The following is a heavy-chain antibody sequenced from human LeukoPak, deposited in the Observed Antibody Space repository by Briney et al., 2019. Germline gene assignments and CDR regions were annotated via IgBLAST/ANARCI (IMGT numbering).Heavy chain of an antibody. CDR3: ARDLFPGRPFDP. J-gene: IGHJ5*02. CDR2: IYTSGST. D-gene: IGHD2-21*01. Sequence: SETLSLTCTVSGGSISSYYWSWIRQPAGKGLEWIGRIYTSGSTNYNPSLRSRVTMSVDTSKNQFSLKLSSVTAADTAVYYCARDLFPGRPFDPWGQGALVTVCS. V-gene: IGHV4-4*07. CDR1: GGSISSYY.